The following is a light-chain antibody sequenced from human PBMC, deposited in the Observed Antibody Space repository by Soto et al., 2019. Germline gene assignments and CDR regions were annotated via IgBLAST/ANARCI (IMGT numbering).Light chain of an antibody. Sequence: QSALTQPASVSGSPGQSITISCTGTSSDVGSYNLVSWYQQHPGKAPKLMIYEGSKRPSGVSNRFSGSKSGNTASLTISGVLPEDEADYYCCSYTDIALDVVFGGGTKLTVL. CDR2: EGS. J-gene: IGLJ2*01. CDR3: CSYTDIALDVV. CDR1: SSDVGSYNL. V-gene: IGLV2-14*02.